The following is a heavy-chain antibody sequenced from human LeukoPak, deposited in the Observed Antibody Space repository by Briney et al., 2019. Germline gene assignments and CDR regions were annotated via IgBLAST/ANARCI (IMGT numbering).Heavy chain of an antibody. CDR1: GYTFTSYG. CDR3: ATDGGYSYGSYYYYYMDV. D-gene: IGHD5-18*01. Sequence: ASVKVSCKASGYTFTSYGISWVRQAPGQGLEWMGWISAYGNTNYAQKLQGRVTFTADKSTSTAYMELSTLRSEDTAVYYCATDGGYSYGSYYYYYMDVWGKGTTVTVSS. CDR2: ISAYGNT. J-gene: IGHJ6*03. V-gene: IGHV1-18*01.